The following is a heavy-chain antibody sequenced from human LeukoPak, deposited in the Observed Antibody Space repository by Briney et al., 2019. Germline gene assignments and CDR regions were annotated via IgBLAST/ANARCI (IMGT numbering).Heavy chain of an antibody. CDR3: ARGDNSSTWNYSFDY. D-gene: IGHD6-13*01. V-gene: IGHV3-48*03. Sequence: GGSLRLSCVASGFTFSSYEMQWVRQAPGKGLEWVSYIGNSGRTIHYADSAKGRFTISRDNAKSLLFLHMISLRAEDTAVYYCARGDNSSTWNYSFDYWAQGTLVTVSS. CDR1: GFTFSSYE. CDR2: IGNSGRTI. J-gene: IGHJ4*02.